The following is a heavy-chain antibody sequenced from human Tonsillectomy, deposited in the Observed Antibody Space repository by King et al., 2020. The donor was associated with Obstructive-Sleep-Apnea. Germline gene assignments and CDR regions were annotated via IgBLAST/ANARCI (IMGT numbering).Heavy chain of an antibody. CDR2: ISYDGNNK. J-gene: IGHJ1*01. CDR1: GFTFSGYA. Sequence: VQLVESGGGVVQPGRSLRLSCAASGFTFSGYAMHWVRQAPGRGLEWVAVISYDGNNKYYADSVKGRFTISRDNSKNTLYLQMTSLRTDDTAIYYCARVLPIAGAGIDAEYFQHWGQGTLVTVSS. V-gene: IGHV3-30*04. CDR3: ARVLPIAGAGIDAEYFQH. D-gene: IGHD6-19*01.